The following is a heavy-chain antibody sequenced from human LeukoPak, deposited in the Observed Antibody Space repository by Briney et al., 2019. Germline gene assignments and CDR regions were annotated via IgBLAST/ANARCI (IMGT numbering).Heavy chain of an antibody. CDR1: GDSVSSNSVT. CDR2: TYYRSTWYN. J-gene: IGHJ5*02. Sequence: SQTLSLTCAISGDSVSSNSVTWNWIRQSPSKGLEWLGRTYYRSTWYNDYAVSVRGRITVNPDTPKNQFSLHLNSVTPEDTAVYYCARRLTQYDCFDPWGQGILVTVSS. V-gene: IGHV6-1*01. D-gene: IGHD2-2*01. CDR3: ARRLTQYDCFDP.